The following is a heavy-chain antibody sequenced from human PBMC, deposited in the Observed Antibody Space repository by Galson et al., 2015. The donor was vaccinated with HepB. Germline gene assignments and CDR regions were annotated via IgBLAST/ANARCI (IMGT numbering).Heavy chain of an antibody. D-gene: IGHD6-13*01. Sequence: ETLSLTCAVYGGSFSGYYWSWIRQPPGKGLEWIGEINHSGSTNYNPSLKSRVTISVDTSKNQFSLKLSSVTAADTAVYYCARGLRRGAAGQGYWGQGTLVTVSS. CDR3: ARGLRRGAAGQGY. CDR1: GGSFSGYY. V-gene: IGHV4-34*01. J-gene: IGHJ4*02. CDR2: INHSGST.